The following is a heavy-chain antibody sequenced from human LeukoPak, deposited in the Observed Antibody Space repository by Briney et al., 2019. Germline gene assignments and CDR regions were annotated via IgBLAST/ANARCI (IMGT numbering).Heavy chain of an antibody. Sequence: SETLSLTCTVSGGSFSPYYWSWIRQSPGKGLEWIGYISHSGNIKYSPSLKSRVTISLDTSKNQFSLKLTSVTAADTALYYCARISAAAVEPWGKGTTVTISS. CDR1: GGSFSPYY. CDR2: ISHSGNI. J-gene: IGHJ6*04. V-gene: IGHV4-59*01. D-gene: IGHD6-13*01. CDR3: ARISAAAVEP.